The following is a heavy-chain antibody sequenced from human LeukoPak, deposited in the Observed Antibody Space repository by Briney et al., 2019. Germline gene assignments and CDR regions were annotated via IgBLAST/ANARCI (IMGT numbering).Heavy chain of an antibody. Sequence: GGTLRLSCAASGFTFSSYGMSWVRQAPGKGLEWVSAISGSGGSTYYADSVKGRFTISRDNSKNTLYLQMNSLRAEDTAVYYCAKKIEYSSSSGGNDYWGQGTLVTVSS. V-gene: IGHV3-23*01. CDR2: ISGSGGST. D-gene: IGHD6-6*01. CDR3: AKKIEYSSSSGGNDY. CDR1: GFTFSSYG. J-gene: IGHJ4*02.